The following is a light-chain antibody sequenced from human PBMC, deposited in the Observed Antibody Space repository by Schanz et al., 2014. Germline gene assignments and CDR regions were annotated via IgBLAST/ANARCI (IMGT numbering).Light chain of an antibody. V-gene: IGLV2-14*02. J-gene: IGLJ2*01. CDR2: DVN. CDR1: SSDVGSYNL. CDR3: SSHTAITTAVV. Sequence: QSALTQPASVSGSPGQSITISCTGTSSDVGSYNLVSWYQQHPGKAPKLMIYDVNSRPSGVSNRFSGSKSGNTASLTISGLQAEDEADYHCSSHTAITTAVVFGGGTKLTVL.